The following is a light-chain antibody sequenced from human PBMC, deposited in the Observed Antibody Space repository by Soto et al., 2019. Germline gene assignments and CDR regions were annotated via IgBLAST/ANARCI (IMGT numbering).Light chain of an antibody. CDR1: QSVSSS. Sequence: EIVLTQSPATLSLSPGERATLSCRASQSVSSSLAWYQQKPGQTPRLLIYDASNRATGIPARFSGSGSGTDFTLTLSSLEPEDFVVYYCQQRSSWPLTFGGWTKVEIK. V-gene: IGKV3-11*01. J-gene: IGKJ4*01. CDR3: QQRSSWPLT. CDR2: DAS.